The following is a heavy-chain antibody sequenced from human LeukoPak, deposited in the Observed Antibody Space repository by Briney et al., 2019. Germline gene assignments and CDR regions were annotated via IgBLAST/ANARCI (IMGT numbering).Heavy chain of an antibody. Sequence: GGSLRLSCAASGFTFSSYAMHWVRQALGKGLEWVAVISYDGSNKYYADSVKGRFTISRDNSKNTLYLQMNSLRAEDTAVYYCARDGEDTAMDYWGQGTLVTVSS. CDR2: ISYDGSNK. CDR1: GFTFSSYA. J-gene: IGHJ4*02. CDR3: ARDGEDTAMDY. D-gene: IGHD5-18*01. V-gene: IGHV3-30*04.